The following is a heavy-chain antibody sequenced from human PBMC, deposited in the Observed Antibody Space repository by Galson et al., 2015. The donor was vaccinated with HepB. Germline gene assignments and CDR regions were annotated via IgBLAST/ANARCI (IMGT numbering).Heavy chain of an antibody. Sequence: ETLSLTCAVSGESFNDYYWNWIRQPPGKGLEWIGEINYEGSANYNPSLKSRVTMSVDTSKNQISLNLNSVTAADSAVYYCTRGAGENWGQGALVTVSS. CDR3: TRGAGEN. CDR1: GESFNDYY. CDR2: INYEGSA. V-gene: IGHV4-34*01. J-gene: IGHJ4*02. D-gene: IGHD2-21*01.